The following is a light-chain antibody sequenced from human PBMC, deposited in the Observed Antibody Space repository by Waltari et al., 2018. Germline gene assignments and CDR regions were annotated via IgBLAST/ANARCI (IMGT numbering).Light chain of an antibody. CDR1: SLRSYY. J-gene: IGLJ3*02. CDR3: NSRDSSGNHWV. V-gene: IGLV3-19*01. CDR2: GKN. Sequence: VALGQTVRITCQGDSLRSYYASWYQQKPGQAPVLVIYGKNNRPSGIPDRFPGSSSGNTASLTITGAQAEDEADYYCNSRDSSGNHWVFGGGTKLTVL.